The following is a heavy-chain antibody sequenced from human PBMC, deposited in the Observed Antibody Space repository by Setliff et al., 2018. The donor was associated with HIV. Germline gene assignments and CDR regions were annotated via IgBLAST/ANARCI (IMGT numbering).Heavy chain of an antibody. J-gene: IGHJ4*02. CDR2: IHTSGNA. CDR1: GGSISSGTYF. V-gene: IGHV4-61*09. CDR3: ARSLLPSITVAGTIGY. Sequence: PSETLSLTCTVSGGSISSGTYFWSWIRQPAGKGLEWIGHIHTSGNANYNPSLNSRVTTSVDTSKNHFSLKLSSVTAADTAVYYCARSLLPSITVAGTIGYWGQGSLVIVSS. D-gene: IGHD6-19*01.